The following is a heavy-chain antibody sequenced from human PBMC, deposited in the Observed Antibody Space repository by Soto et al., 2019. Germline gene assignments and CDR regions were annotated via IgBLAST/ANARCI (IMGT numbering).Heavy chain of an antibody. CDR3: ARAGWYIAAAGTTPYYFDY. J-gene: IGHJ4*02. CDR2: IYYSGST. D-gene: IGHD6-13*01. CDR1: GGSISSYY. Sequence: QVQLQESGPGLVKPSETLSLTCTVSGGSISSYYWSWIRQPPGKGLEWIGYIYYSGSTNYNPSLKSRVTISVDTSKNQFSLKLSSVTAADTAVYYCARAGWYIAAAGTTPYYFDYWGQGTLVTVSS. V-gene: IGHV4-59*01.